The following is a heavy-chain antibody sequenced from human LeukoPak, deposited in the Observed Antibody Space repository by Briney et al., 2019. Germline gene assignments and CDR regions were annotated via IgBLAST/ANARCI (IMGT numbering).Heavy chain of an antibody. D-gene: IGHD2-21*01. Sequence: ASVKVSCKASGYTFTSYSISWVRQASGQGLEWVGWISAYNGNTNYAQKLQGRVTMTTDTSTSTAYMELRSLRSDDTAVYYCALMGVNYYYYGMDVWGKGTTVTVSS. J-gene: IGHJ6*04. CDR2: ISAYNGNT. CDR3: ALMGVNYYYYGMDV. V-gene: IGHV1-18*04. CDR1: GYTFTSYS.